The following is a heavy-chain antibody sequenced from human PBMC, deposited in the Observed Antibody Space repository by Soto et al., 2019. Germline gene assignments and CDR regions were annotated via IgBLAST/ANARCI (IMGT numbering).Heavy chain of an antibody. Sequence: SETLSLTCTVSGGSISSYYWSWIRQPPGKGLEWIGYIYYSGSTNYNPSLKSRVTISVDTSKNQFSLKLSSVTAADTAVYYCARAIRGQLEDYFDYWGQGTLVTVSS. CDR3: ARAIRGQLEDYFDY. D-gene: IGHD1-1*01. CDR1: GGSISSYY. J-gene: IGHJ4*02. CDR2: IYYSGST. V-gene: IGHV4-59*01.